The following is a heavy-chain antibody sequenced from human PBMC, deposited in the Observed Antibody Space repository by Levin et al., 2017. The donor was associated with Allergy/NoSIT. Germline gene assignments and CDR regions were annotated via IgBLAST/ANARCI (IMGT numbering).Heavy chain of an antibody. CDR1: GFTFSSYG. V-gene: IGHV3-30*18. CDR3: ANQVPYHAGYATGWYDYLDY. Sequence: AGGSLRLSCAASGFTFSSYGMHWVRQAPGKGLEWVAVISKDGSNIYYADSVKGRFTISRDNSKNTLYLQMNSLRAEDTAVYYCANQVPYHAGYATGWYDYLDYWGHGTLVTVSS. CDR2: ISKDGSNI. D-gene: IGHD6-19*01. J-gene: IGHJ4*01.